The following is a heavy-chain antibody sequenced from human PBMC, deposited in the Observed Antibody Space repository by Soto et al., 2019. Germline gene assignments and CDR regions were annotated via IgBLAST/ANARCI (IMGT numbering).Heavy chain of an antibody. J-gene: IGHJ4*02. CDR1: GYTFTSYG. V-gene: IGHV1-18*01. CDR2: ISAYNGNT. D-gene: IGHD3-22*01. Sequence: ASVKVSCKASGYTFTSYGISWVRQAPGQGLEWMGWISAYNGNTNYAQKLQGRVTMTTDTSTSTAYMELRSLRSDDTAVYYCARDSPPRYYDSSGYYFDYWGQGTLVTVSS. CDR3: ARDSPPRYYDSSGYYFDY.